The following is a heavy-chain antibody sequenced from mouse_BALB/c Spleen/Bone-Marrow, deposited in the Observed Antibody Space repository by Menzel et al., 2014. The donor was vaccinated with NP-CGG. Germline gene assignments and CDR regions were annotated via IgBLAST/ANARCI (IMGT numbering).Heavy chain of an antibody. CDR3: VRGGNYRFDY. D-gene: IGHD2-1*01. Sequence: QVHVKQSGPELVKPGASVKISCKASGYAFSSSWMNWVKQRPGQGLEWIGRIYPGDGDTNYNGKFKGKATLTADKSSSTAYMRLSSLTSVDSAVYFCVRGGNYRFDYWGQGTTLTVSS. J-gene: IGHJ2*01. V-gene: IGHV1-82*01. CDR1: GYAFSSSW. CDR2: IYPGDGDT.